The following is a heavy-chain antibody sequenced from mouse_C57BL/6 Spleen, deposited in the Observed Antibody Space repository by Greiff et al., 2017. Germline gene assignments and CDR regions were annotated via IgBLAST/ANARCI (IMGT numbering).Heavy chain of an antibody. J-gene: IGHJ2*01. V-gene: IGHV1-69*01. CDR3: ASTGTGYFDY. D-gene: IGHD4-1*02. CDR1: GYTFTSYW. CDR2: IDPSDSYT. Sequence: VQLQQPGAELVMPGASVKLSCKASGYTFTSYWMHWVKQRPGQGLEWIGEIDPSDSYTNYNQKFKGKSTLTVDKSSSTAYMQLSSLTSEGSAVYYCASTGTGYFDYWGQGTTLPVSS.